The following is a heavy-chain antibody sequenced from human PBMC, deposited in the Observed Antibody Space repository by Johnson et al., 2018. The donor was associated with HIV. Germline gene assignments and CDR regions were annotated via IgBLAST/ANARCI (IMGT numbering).Heavy chain of an antibody. J-gene: IGHJ3*02. CDR3: AKDMVPIIGGSSSLPNAFDI. Sequence: VQLVESGGGVVQPGRSLRLSCAASGFTFSSYAMHWVRQAPGKGLEWVAVISYAGSNKYYADSVQGRFTISRDNAKNSRYLQMNRLRAEDTALYYCAKDMVPIIGGSSSLPNAFDIWGQGTMVTVSS. V-gene: IGHV3-30-3*01. D-gene: IGHD6-6*01. CDR2: ISYAGSNK. CDR1: GFTFSSYA.